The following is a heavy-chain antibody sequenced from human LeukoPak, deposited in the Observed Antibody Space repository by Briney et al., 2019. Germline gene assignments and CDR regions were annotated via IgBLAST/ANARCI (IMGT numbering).Heavy chain of an antibody. CDR3: AKDLVYSSSWEDAFDI. J-gene: IGHJ3*02. D-gene: IGHD6-13*01. CDR2: ISGSGGST. V-gene: IGHV3-23*01. Sequence: GGSLRLSCAASGFTFSSYAMSWVRQAPGKGLEWVSAISGSGGSTYYADSVKGRFTISRDNSKNTLYLQMNSLRAEDTAVYYCAKDLVYSSSWEDAFDIWGQGTMVTVPS. CDR1: GFTFSSYA.